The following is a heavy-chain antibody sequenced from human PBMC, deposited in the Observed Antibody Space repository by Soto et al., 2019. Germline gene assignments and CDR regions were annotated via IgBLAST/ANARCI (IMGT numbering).Heavy chain of an antibody. D-gene: IGHD6-6*01. CDR3: ARDDPLFAARPGPDYYYYGMDV. V-gene: IGHV3-30-3*01. CDR2: ISYDGSNK. CDR1: GFTFSSYA. Sequence: GGSLRLSCAASGFTFSSYAMHWVRQAPGKGLEWVAVISYDGSNKYYADSVKGRFTISRDNSKNTLYLQMNSLRAEDTAVYYCARDDPLFAARPGPDYYYYGMDVWGQGTTVTVSS. J-gene: IGHJ6*02.